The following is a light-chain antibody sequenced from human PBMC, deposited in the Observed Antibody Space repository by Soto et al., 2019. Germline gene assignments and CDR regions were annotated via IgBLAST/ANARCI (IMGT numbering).Light chain of an antibody. CDR3: QQYNSYSRT. CDR1: QSISSW. V-gene: IGKV1-5*03. CDR2: KAS. Sequence: DIQMTQSPSTLSASVGDRVTITCRASQSISSWLAWYQQKPGKAPKLLIYKASSLKSGVPSRFSGSGSGTEFTLTISSLQPDDFATYYCQQYNSYSRTFGQGTKV. J-gene: IGKJ1*01.